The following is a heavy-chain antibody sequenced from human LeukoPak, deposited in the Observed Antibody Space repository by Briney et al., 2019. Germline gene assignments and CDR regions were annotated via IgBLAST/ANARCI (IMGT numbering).Heavy chain of an antibody. V-gene: IGHV4-61*02. Sequence: SQTLSLTCTVSGGSISSGIYYWSWIRQPAGKGLEWIGRIYTSGSTNYNPSLKSRVTISVDTSKNQFSLKLSSVTAADTAVYYCARDSYDFWSGYYSDYWGQGTLVTVSS. CDR2: IYTSGST. CDR1: GGSISSGIYY. J-gene: IGHJ4*02. CDR3: ARDSYDFWSGYYSDY. D-gene: IGHD3-3*01.